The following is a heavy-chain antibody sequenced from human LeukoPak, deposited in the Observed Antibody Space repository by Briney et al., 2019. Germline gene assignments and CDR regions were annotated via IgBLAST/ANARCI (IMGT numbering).Heavy chain of an antibody. CDR2: INHSGST. CDR1: GGSFSGYY. J-gene: IGHJ3*02. D-gene: IGHD3-22*01. CDR3: ARDGPLGYYDSSGYSLLFFDI. Sequence: SETLSLTCAVYGGSFSGYYWSWIRQPPGKGLEWIGEINHSGSTNYNPSLKSRVTMSVDTSKNQFSLKLSSVTAADTAVYYCARDGPLGYYDSSGYSLLFFDIWGQGTMVTVSS. V-gene: IGHV4-34*01.